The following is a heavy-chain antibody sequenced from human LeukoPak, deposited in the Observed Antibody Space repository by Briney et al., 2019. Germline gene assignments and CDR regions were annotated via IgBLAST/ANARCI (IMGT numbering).Heavy chain of an antibody. D-gene: IGHD3-9*01. Sequence: GGSLRLSCAASGFTFSSYSMNWVRQAPGKGLEWVSSISSSSSYIYYADSVKGRFTISRDNAKNSLYLQMNSLRAEDTAVYYCARVASKYDILTGFLDYWGQGTLVTVS. CDR1: GFTFSSYS. CDR2: ISSSSSYI. J-gene: IGHJ4*02. V-gene: IGHV3-21*01. CDR3: ARVASKYDILTGFLDY.